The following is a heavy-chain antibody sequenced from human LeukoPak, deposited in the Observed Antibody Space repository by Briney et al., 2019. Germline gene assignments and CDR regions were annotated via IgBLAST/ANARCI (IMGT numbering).Heavy chain of an antibody. D-gene: IGHD2-2*01. CDR1: GFTFDSYS. V-gene: IGHV3-21*01. CDR3: ARDYLVVPAAMWWFDP. Sequence: GGSLRLSCAASGFTFDSYSMNWVRQARGKGLECGSSISSSSNYIYYADAVKGRFTISRDNAKNSLYLQMNSLRAEDTAVYYCARDYLVVPAAMWWFDPWGQGTLVTVSS. J-gene: IGHJ5*02. CDR2: ISSSSNYI.